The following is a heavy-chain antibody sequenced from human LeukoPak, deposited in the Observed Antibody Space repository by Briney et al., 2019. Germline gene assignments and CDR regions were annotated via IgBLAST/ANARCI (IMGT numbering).Heavy chain of an antibody. CDR3: ADYGVSGVRNNFY. V-gene: IGHV3-23*01. CDR2: ISVASNT. J-gene: IGHJ4*02. D-gene: IGHD3-3*01. Sequence: GGSLRLSCAASGLAFSSYAMSWVRQAPGKGLEWVSTISVASNTFYADFVKGRFNISRDNSRNTVYLQMTSLRADYTAVYYCADYGVSGVRNNFYWGQGTLVTVSS. CDR1: GLAFSSYA.